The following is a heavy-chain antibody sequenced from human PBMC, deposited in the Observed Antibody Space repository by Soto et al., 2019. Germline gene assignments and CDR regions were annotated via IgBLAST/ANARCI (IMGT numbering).Heavy chain of an antibody. D-gene: IGHD3-10*01. Sequence: QVQLVQSGAEVKRPGSSVKVSCKASGDTFNFYSINWVRQAPGLGPEWMGRVNPIVSMSNYAQKFQGRVTMTADKSTSTAYMELSSLRSEDTAIYYCASSYGSGYRAFDYWGPGALFTVSS. CDR2: VNPIVSMS. V-gene: IGHV1-69*02. CDR3: ASSYGSGYRAFDY. CDR1: GDTFNFYS. J-gene: IGHJ4*02.